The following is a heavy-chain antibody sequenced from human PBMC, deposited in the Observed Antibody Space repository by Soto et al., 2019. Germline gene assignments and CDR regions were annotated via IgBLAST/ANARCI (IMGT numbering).Heavy chain of an antibody. CDR1: GGTFSSYA. CDR2: IIPIFGTA. CDR3: ARARGNMVRGVTRAANYYYGMDV. Sequence: SVKVSCKASGGTFSSYAISWVRQAPGQGLEWMGGIIPIFGTANYAQKFQGRVTITADKSKSTAYMELSSLRSEDTAVYYCARARGNMVRGVTRAANYYYGMDVWCQGTTVTVSS. J-gene: IGHJ6*02. V-gene: IGHV1-69*06. D-gene: IGHD3-10*01.